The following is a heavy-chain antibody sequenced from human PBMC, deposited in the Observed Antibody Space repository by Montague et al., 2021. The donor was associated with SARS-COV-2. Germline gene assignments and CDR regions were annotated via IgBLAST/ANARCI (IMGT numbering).Heavy chain of an antibody. D-gene: IGHD3-10*01. CDR1: GFTFSSYS. CDR2: ISSSSSYI. V-gene: IGHV3-21*01. Sequence: SRSLSLAASGFTFSSYSMNWVRQAPGKGLEWVSSISSSSSYIYYADSVKGRFTISRGNAKNSLYLQMNSLRAEDTAVYFCARERTVVIITGYYYYGVDVWGQGTTVTVSS. J-gene: IGHJ6*02. CDR3: ARERTVVIITGYYYYGVDV.